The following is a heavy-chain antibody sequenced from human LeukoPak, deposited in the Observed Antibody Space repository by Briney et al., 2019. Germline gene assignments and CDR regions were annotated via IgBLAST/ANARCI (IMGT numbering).Heavy chain of an antibody. CDR1: GGTFHIYA. CDR2: IIPMSDTA. V-gene: IGHV1-69*06. D-gene: IGHD6-13*01. Sequence: ASVQVSCNASGGTFHIYAISWVRQAPGQGLEWMGGIIPMSDTANYPQKFRGRLTITADKSTSTAYMELSSLRSEDTAVYYCARVKQQLVFDYWGQGTLVTVSS. CDR3: ARVKQQLVFDY. J-gene: IGHJ4*02.